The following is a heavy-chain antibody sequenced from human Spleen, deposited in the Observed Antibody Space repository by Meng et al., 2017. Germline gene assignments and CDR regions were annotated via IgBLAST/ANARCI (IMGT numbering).Heavy chain of an antibody. Sequence: VQLVEVGGGVVQPGRSLRPSCAASGFTFSSYGMHWVRQAPGKGLEWVAVIWYDGSNKYYADSVKGRFTISRDNSKNTLYLQMNSLRAEDTAVYYCARDHSNYDFDYWGQGTLVTVSS. J-gene: IGHJ4*02. CDR1: GFTFSSYG. D-gene: IGHD4-11*01. CDR2: IWYDGSNK. CDR3: ARDHSNYDFDY. V-gene: IGHV3-33*01.